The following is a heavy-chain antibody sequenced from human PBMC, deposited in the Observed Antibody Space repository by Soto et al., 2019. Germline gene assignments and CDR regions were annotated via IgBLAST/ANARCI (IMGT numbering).Heavy chain of an antibody. CDR1: GWAFSGYF. CDR3: ARRYEYRTSGRDQFDY. V-gene: IGHV4-34*01. CDR2: LNHSGTT. J-gene: IGHJ4*02. Sequence: QVQLQQWGAGLLKPSETLSLTCAVNGWAFSGYFWTWIRQPPGKGLEWIGELNHSGTTNYNPSLRSRVTISGDTSKGQFSLKLSSVTAADTAWYYCARRYEYRTSGRDQFDYWDQGTLVTVS. D-gene: IGHD3-16*02.